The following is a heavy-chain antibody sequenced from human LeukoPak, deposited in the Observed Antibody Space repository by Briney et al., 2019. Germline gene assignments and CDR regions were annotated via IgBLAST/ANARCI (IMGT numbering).Heavy chain of an antibody. CDR3: ATGDAIVVVPAALDY. CDR2: FDPEDGET. CDR1: GYTLTELS. Sequence: ASVKVSCKVSGYTLTELSMHWVRQAPGKGLEWMGGFDPEDGETIYAQKFQGRVTMTEDTSTDTAYMELSSLRSEDTAVYYCATGDAIVVVPAALDYWGQGTLVTVSS. J-gene: IGHJ4*02. V-gene: IGHV1-24*01. D-gene: IGHD2-2*01.